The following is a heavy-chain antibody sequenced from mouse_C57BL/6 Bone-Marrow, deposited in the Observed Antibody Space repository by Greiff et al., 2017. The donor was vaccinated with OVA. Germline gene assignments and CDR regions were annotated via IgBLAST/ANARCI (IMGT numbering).Heavy chain of an antibody. CDR1: GYTFTSYW. CDR3: ARHYDY. J-gene: IGHJ2*01. Sequence: QVQLQQPGAELVKPGASVKLSCKASGYTFTSYWMHWVKQRPGKGLEWIGRIYPGDGDTNYNGKFKGKATLTADKSSSTAYMQLSSLTSEDSAVYFCARHYDYWGQGTTLTVSS. V-gene: IGHV1-82*01. CDR2: IYPGDGDT.